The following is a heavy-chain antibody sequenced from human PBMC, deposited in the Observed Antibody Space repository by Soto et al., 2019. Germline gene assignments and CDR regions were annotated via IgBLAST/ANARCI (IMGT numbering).Heavy chain of an antibody. Sequence: SETLSLTCTVSGGSISSYYWSWIRQPPGKGLEWIGYIYYSGSTNYNPSLKSRVTISVDTSKNQFSLKLSSVTAADTAVYYCARYIRMATIRRDYYYYYGMDVWGQGTTVTVSS. CDR3: ARYIRMATIRRDYYYYYGMDV. D-gene: IGHD5-12*01. CDR1: GGSISSYY. CDR2: IYYSGST. J-gene: IGHJ6*02. V-gene: IGHV4-59*01.